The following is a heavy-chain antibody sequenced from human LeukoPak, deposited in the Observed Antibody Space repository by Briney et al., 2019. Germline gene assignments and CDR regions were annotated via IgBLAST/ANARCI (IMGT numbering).Heavy chain of an antibody. D-gene: IGHD6-19*01. V-gene: IGHV4-59*01. J-gene: IGHJ4*02. CDR2: IYYSGST. CDR1: GGSISSYY. Sequence: PSETLSLTCTVSGGSISSYYWSWIRQPPGKGLEWIGYIYYSGSTNYNPSLKSRVTISVDTSKNQFSLKLSSVTAADTAVYYCARGVKEQWLVGLTIDYWGQGTLVTVSS. CDR3: ARGVKEQWLVGLTIDY.